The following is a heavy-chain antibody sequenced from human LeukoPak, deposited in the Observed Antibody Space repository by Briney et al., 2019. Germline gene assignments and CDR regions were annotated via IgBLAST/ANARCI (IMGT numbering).Heavy chain of an antibody. J-gene: IGHJ4*02. CDR2: IYTSGST. CDR1: GSSISSYY. Sequence: SETLSLTRTVSGSSISSYYWNWIRQPAGKGLEWIGRIYTSGSTNYNPSLKSRVTMSVDTSKNQFSLKLSSVTAADTAVYYCAREAHHYYDSSGPFDYWGQGTLVTVSS. V-gene: IGHV4-4*07. CDR3: AREAHHYYDSSGPFDY. D-gene: IGHD3-22*01.